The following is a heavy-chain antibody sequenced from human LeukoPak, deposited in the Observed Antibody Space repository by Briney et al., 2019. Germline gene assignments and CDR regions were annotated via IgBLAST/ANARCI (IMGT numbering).Heavy chain of an antibody. J-gene: IGHJ5*01. V-gene: IGHV3-74*03. Sequence: GGSLTLSCAASGFTFSTYGMHWVRQAPGEGLVWVSRINSDGYSITYADSVKGRFTISRDNAKNTLYLQMNSLIAEDTAVYFCTRAGYSSGFDSWGQGTLVTVSS. CDR2: INSDGYSI. CDR1: GFTFSTYG. CDR3: TRAGYSSGFDS. D-gene: IGHD6-19*01.